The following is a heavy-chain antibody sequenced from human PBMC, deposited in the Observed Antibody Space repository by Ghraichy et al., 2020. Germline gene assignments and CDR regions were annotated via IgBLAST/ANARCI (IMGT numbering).Heavy chain of an antibody. CDR3: AKDRGYHLMHFDC. CDR1: GFTFNSYT. Sequence: GGSLRLSCTGSGFTFNSYTLHWVRQAPGKGLEWVAVIPYDGSEQYYVDSVKGRFTISRDNSKNTLYLHMNNLTNEDTAVYYCAKDRGYHLMHFDCWGQGTLVTVSS. D-gene: IGHD1-1*01. J-gene: IGHJ4*02. V-gene: IGHV3-30*04. CDR2: IPYDGSEQ.